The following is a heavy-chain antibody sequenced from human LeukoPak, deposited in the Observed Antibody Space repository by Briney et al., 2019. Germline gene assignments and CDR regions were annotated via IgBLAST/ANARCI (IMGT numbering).Heavy chain of an antibody. Sequence: ASVKVSCKASGYTFTDYYMHWVRQAAGQGLEWMGIINPSGGSTSYAQKFQGRVTMTRDTSTSTVYMELSSLRSEDTAVYYCARTPVPYYDILTGYPLDYWGQGTLVTVSS. J-gene: IGHJ4*02. V-gene: IGHV1-46*01. CDR2: INPSGGST. D-gene: IGHD3-9*01. CDR3: ARTPVPYYDILTGYPLDY. CDR1: GYTFTDYY.